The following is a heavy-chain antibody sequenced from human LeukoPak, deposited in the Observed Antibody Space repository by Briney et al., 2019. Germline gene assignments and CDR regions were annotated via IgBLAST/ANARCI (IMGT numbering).Heavy chain of an antibody. CDR3: AKCRGWDSSGWPIDY. CDR1: GFRFSDYS. D-gene: IGHD6-19*01. V-gene: IGHV3-48*01. Sequence: GGSLRLSCAASGFRFSDYSMNWVRQAPGKGLEWISYIGISSGNTNYADSVKGRFTISGDKAKNSLYLQMNSLRAEDTAVYYCAKCRGWDSSGWPIDYWGQGTLVTVSS. J-gene: IGHJ4*02. CDR2: IGISSGNT.